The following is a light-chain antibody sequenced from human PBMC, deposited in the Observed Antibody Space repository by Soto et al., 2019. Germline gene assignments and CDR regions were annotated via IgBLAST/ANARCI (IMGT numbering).Light chain of an antibody. Sequence: IVLAHSAGTLSLSPGERATLSCGASESVKNGYLAWYQQKPGQAPRRLLSGASSRATGIPDRFSGSGSGTDFTLTISSLEPEDFAVYYCQQSARSPGTSGQGTKVDIK. CDR1: ESVKNGY. V-gene: IGKV3-20*01. J-gene: IGKJ1*01. CDR3: QQSARSPGT. CDR2: GAS.